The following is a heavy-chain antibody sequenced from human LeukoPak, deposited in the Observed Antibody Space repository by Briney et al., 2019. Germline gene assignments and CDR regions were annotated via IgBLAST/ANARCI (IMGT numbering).Heavy chain of an antibody. V-gene: IGHV1-69*13. Sequence: GASVKVSCKASGYTFSSYGISWVRQAPGQGLEWMGGIIPIFGTANYAQKFQGRVTITADESTSTAYMELSSLRSEDTAVYYCARARITIFGVVFYYGMDVWGQGTTVTVSS. CDR1: GYTFSSYG. CDR3: ARARITIFGVVFYYGMDV. D-gene: IGHD3-3*01. CDR2: IIPIFGTA. J-gene: IGHJ6*02.